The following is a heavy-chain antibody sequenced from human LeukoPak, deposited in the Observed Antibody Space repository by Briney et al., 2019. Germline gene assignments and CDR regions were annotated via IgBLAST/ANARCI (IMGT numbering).Heavy chain of an antibody. J-gene: IGHJ3*02. D-gene: IGHD1-26*01. V-gene: IGHV5-51*01. CDR2: IYPGDSDT. CDR1: GYSFTSYW. CDR3: ARPHSGSYPLGAFDI. Sequence: GESLKISCKGSGYSFTSYWIGWVRQMPGKGLEWMGIIYPGDSDTRYSPSFQGQVTISADKSISTAYLQWSSLKASDTAMYCCARPHSGSYPLGAFDIWGQGTMVTVSS.